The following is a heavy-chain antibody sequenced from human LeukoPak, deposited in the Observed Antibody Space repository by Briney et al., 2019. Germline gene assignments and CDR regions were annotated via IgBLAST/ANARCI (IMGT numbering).Heavy chain of an antibody. CDR3: ARTSIAARRANAFDI. CDR1: GVSISSGGYS. J-gene: IGHJ3*02. CDR2: IYHSGST. D-gene: IGHD6-6*01. Sequence: QSSETLSLTCAVSGVSISSGGYSWSWIRQPPGKGLEWIGYIYHSGSTYYNPSLKSRVTISVDRSKNQFSLKLSSVTAADTAVYYCARTSIAARRANAFDIWGQGTMVTVSS. V-gene: IGHV4-30-2*01.